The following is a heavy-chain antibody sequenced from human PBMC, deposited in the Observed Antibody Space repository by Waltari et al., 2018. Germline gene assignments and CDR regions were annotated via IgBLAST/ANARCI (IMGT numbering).Heavy chain of an antibody. Sequence: EVQLVESGGGSVQPGGSLRLSCAASGMTFSNYWMHWVRQAPGKGVEWVANIKQDGSEKNYVDSVEGRFSISRDNAQNSLYLQMNSLRAEDTAIYYCVTGLTTVTAKDYFDHWGQGALVTVS. D-gene: IGHD4-17*01. V-gene: IGHV3-7*01. CDR1: GMTFSNYW. CDR3: VTGLTTVTAKDYFDH. J-gene: IGHJ4*02. CDR2: IKQDGSEK.